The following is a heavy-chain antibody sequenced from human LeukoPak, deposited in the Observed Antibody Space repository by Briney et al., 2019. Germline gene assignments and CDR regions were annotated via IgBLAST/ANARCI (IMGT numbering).Heavy chain of an antibody. Sequence: GGSLRLSCAAPGFTVSSNYISWVRQAPGRGLEWVSVIYSGGSTYYADSVKGRFTISRDNSKNTLYLQMNSLRAEDTAVYYCARVGYSYVFFDYWGQGTLVTVSS. CDR1: GFTVSSNY. J-gene: IGHJ4*02. CDR3: ARVGYSYVFFDY. V-gene: IGHV3-53*01. CDR2: IYSGGST. D-gene: IGHD5-18*01.